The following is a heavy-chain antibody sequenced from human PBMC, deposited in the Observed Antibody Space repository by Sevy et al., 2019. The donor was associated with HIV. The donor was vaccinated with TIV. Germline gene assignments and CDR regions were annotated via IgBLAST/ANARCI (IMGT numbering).Heavy chain of an antibody. CDR2: IHYSGST. Sequence: SETLSLTCVVSGYSISSGYWWDWFRRPPGKGLKWIGAIHYSGSTQYTPSLNRRVTVSADTSKNQFSLRLSSMTAADTAIYYCASHDWGREDYWGQGTLVTVSS. J-gene: IGHJ4*02. CDR1: GYSISSGYW. CDR3: ASHDWGREDY. D-gene: IGHD7-27*01. V-gene: IGHV4-38-2*01.